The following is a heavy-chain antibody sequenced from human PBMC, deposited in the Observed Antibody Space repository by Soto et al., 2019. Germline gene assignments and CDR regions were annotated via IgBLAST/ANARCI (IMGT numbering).Heavy chain of an antibody. Sequence: GESLKISCKGSGYSFTSYWISWVRQMPGKGLEWMGRIDPSDSYTNYSPSFQGHVTISADKSISTAHLQWSSLKASDTAMYYCARRSTRGDYYYGMDVWGQGTTVTVSS. J-gene: IGHJ6*02. CDR1: GYSFTSYW. CDR3: ARRSTRGDYYYGMDV. D-gene: IGHD2-2*01. V-gene: IGHV5-10-1*01. CDR2: IDPSDSYT.